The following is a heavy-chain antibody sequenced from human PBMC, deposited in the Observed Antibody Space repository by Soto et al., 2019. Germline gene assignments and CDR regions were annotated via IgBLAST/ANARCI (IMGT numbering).Heavy chain of an antibody. J-gene: IGHJ4*02. CDR3: ARDPDYGDYWGYFFDS. V-gene: IGHV1-2*02. Sequence: QVQLVQSGAEVKKPGASVKVSCKTSGYTFAAYYIHWIRQAPGQGLEWMGWINPTSGGTVYAQNFQDRVTMIRDTSISIAYMELISLNSDDTAVYSCARDPDYGDYWGYFFDSWGQGNPVTVSS. CDR2: INPTSGGT. CDR1: GYTFAAYY. D-gene: IGHD4-17*01.